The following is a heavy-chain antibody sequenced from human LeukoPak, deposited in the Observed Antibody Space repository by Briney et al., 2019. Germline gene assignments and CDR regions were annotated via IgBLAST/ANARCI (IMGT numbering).Heavy chain of an antibody. J-gene: IGHJ3*02. D-gene: IGHD3-22*01. CDR1: GYTFTSHF. CDR2: IKPRGGST. Sequence: ASVKVSCKASGYTFTSHFMHWVRQAPGQGLEWMGIIKPRGGSTSYTQKFQGRVTMTRDTSTRTVYMELSSLRSEDTAVYYCARFKRYYYDTSNKDAFDIWGQGTMVTVSS. CDR3: ARFKRYYYDTSNKDAFDI. V-gene: IGHV1-46*01.